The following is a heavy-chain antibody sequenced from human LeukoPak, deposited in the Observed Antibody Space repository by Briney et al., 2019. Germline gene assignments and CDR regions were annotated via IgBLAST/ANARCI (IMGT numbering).Heavy chain of an antibody. Sequence: PSETLSLTCTVSGGSISSYYWSWIRQPPGKGLEWIGYVYYSGSTNYNPSLKSRVTISVDTSKNQFSLKLSSVTAADTAVYYCARAVPGYCSSTSCYGVFGIWGQGTMVTVSS. CDR3: ARAVPGYCSSTSCYGVFGI. CDR1: GGSISSYY. D-gene: IGHD2-2*01. CDR2: VYYSGST. V-gene: IGHV4-59*01. J-gene: IGHJ3*02.